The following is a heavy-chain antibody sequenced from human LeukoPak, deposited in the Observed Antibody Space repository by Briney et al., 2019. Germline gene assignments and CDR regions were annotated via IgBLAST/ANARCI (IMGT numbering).Heavy chain of an antibody. V-gene: IGHV3-23*01. CDR1: GFVFRSYA. D-gene: IGHD1-26*01. CDR2: ISSSGGST. J-gene: IGHJ4*02. Sequence: GGSLRLSCAASGFVFRSYAMSWVRQAPGKGLEWVSGISSSGGSTYHADSVRGRFTISRDNSKNTQYLQMNSLRVEDTAVYYCARDWELGYWGQGTLVTVSS. CDR3: ARDWELGY.